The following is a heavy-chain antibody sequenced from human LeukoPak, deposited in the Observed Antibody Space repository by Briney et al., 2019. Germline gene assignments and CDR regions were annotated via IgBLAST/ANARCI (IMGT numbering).Heavy chain of an antibody. V-gene: IGHV4-59*08. CDR2: IYYSGST. J-gene: IGHJ4*02. CDR3: ARGSTTVTPRNFDY. CDR1: GGSISSYY. Sequence: SETLSLTCTVSGGSISSYYWSWIRQPPGKGLEWIGYIYYSGSTNYNPSLKSRVTISVDTSKNQFSLKLSSVTAADTAVYYCARGSTTVTPRNFDYWGQGTLVTVSS. D-gene: IGHD4-11*01.